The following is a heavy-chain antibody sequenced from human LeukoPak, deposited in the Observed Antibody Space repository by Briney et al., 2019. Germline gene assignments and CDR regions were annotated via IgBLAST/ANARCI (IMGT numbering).Heavy chain of an antibody. CDR1: GGSISSYY. J-gene: IGHJ4*02. Sequence: SETLSLTCTVSGGSISSYYWSWIRQPPGKGLEWIGYIYYSGSTNYNPSLKSRVTISVDTSKNQFSLKLSSVTAADTAVYYCARVSDYSNFFDYWGQGTLVTVSS. CDR2: IYYSGST. CDR3: ARVSDYSNFFDY. D-gene: IGHD4-11*01. V-gene: IGHV4-59*01.